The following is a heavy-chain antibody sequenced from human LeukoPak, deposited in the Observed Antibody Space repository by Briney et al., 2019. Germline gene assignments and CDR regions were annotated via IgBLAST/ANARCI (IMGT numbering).Heavy chain of an antibody. Sequence: PGGSLRLSCAASAFTFSDYDMSWIRQAPGKGLEWVSYISSSGTYTNNADSVKGRFTISRDNAKNSLYLQMNSLRAEDTAVYYCARHIVVVNPLDYWGQGTLVTVSS. CDR3: ARHIVVVNPLDY. CDR2: ISSSGTYT. V-gene: IGHV3-11*03. J-gene: IGHJ4*02. D-gene: IGHD2-21*01. CDR1: AFTFSDYD.